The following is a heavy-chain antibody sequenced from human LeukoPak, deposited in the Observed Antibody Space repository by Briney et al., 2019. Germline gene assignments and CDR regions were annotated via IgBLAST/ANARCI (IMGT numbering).Heavy chain of an antibody. CDR3: VRRRSSWYFDY. J-gene: IGHJ4*02. D-gene: IGHD6-13*01. CDR2: IYYSGST. Sequence: SETLSLTCTVSGGSISSSSYYWGWIRQPPGKGLEWIGSIYYSGSTYYNPSLKSRVTISVDTSKNQFSLKLSSVTAADTAVYYCVRRRSSWYFDYWGQGTLVTVSS. CDR1: GGSISSSSYY. V-gene: IGHV4-39*01.